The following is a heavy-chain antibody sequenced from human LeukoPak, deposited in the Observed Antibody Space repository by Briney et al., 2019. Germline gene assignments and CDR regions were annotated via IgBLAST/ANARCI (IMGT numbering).Heavy chain of an antibody. CDR3: ASSGIAVAGYFDY. Sequence: GGSLRLSCAASGFTFSSYWMSWVRQAPGKGLEWVANIKQDGSEKYYVDSVKGRFTISRDNAKNSLYLQMNSLRAEDTAVYYCASSGIAVAGYFDYWAQGTLVTVSS. D-gene: IGHD6-19*01. CDR2: IKQDGSEK. CDR1: GFTFSSYW. V-gene: IGHV3-7*01. J-gene: IGHJ4*02.